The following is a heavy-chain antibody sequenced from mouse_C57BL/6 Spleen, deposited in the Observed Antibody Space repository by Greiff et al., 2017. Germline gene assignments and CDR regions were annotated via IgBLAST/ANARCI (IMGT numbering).Heavy chain of an antibody. CDR2: IRLKSDNYAT. J-gene: IGHJ2*01. V-gene: IGHV6-3*01. CDR3: TADWDFDY. D-gene: IGHD4-1*01. Sequence: EVHLVESGGGLVQPGGSMKLSCVASGFTFSNYWMNWVRQSPEKGLEWVAQIRLKSDNYATHYAESVKGRFTISRDDSKSSVYLQMNNLRAEDTGIYYCTADWDFDYWGQGTTLTVSS. CDR1: GFTFSNYW.